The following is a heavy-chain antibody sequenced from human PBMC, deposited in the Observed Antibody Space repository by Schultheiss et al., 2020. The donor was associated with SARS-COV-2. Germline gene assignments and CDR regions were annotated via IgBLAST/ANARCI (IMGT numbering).Heavy chain of an antibody. J-gene: IGHJ6*02. CDR1: GFTFSSYG. CDR3: AANLEWLLRLYYYYYGMDV. V-gene: IGHV3-74*01. CDR2: INSDGSST. D-gene: IGHD3-3*01. Sequence: GESLKISCAASGFTFSSYGMHWVRQAPGKGLVWVSRINSDGSSTSYADSVKGRFTISRDNSKNTLYLQMNSLRAEDTAVYYCAANLEWLLRLYYYYYGMDVWGQGTTVTVSS.